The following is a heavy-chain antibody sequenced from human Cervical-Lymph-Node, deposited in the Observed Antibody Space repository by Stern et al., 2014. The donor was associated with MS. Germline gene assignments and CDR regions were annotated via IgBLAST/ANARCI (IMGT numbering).Heavy chain of an antibody. V-gene: IGHV1-58*02. J-gene: IGHJ5*02. D-gene: IGHD3-3*01. CDR2: VGVFTGDG. CDR1: GITFSHSA. Sequence: QLVESGPEVKKPGTSGKVSCKASGITFSHSAIQWLRQARGQRPEWIGGVGVFTGDGNYATRVQERGTITRDMSKSTVYMKLRSLRSEDTAIYYCASERYTYYDDQLPPGGFDPWGQGTLVTVSS. CDR3: ASERYTYYDDQLPPGGFDP.